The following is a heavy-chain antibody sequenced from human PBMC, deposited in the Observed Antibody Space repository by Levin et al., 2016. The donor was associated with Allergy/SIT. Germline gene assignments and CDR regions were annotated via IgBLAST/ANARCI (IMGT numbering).Heavy chain of an antibody. D-gene: IGHD3-3*01. Sequence: VRQAPGKGLEWVSYISSSSGTIAYADAVKGRFTISRGNANNSLYLQMNSLRDEDTALYYCAREGDFWSSYHYYYYYMDVWGKGTTVTVSS. V-gene: IGHV3-48*02. J-gene: IGHJ6*03. CDR2: ISSSSGTI. CDR3: AREGDFWSSYHYYYYYMDV.